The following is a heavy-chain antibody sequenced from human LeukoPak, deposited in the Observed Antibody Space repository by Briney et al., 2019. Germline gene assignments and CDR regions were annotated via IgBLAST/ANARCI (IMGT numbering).Heavy chain of an antibody. V-gene: IGHV3-15*07. CDR2: IKRKTDSGKK. CDR1: GFTFSDDW. D-gene: IGHD7-27*01. J-gene: IGHJ4*02. Sequence: PGGSLRLSCAASGFTFSDDWMNWVRQAPGKGLEWVGRIKRKTDSGKKDYAATGKGRFTISRDDSKNTLYLQMNSLKTEDTAVYYCTTGNWGPYWGQGTLVTVSS. CDR3: TTGNWGPY.